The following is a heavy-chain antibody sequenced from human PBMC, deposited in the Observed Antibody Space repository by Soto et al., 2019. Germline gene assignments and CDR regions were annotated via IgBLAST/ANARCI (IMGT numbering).Heavy chain of an antibody. Sequence: QFQLVQSGAEVKKPGASVKVSCKASGYTFTSYAMHWVRQAPGQRLEWMGWINAGNGNTKYSQKFQGRVTITRDTTASKSYMELSSMRSEDTAVYYCARAEYYYLDYWGQGTLVTGSS. J-gene: IGHJ4*02. V-gene: IGHV1-3*01. CDR2: INAGNGNT. CDR1: GYTFTSYA. D-gene: IGHD2-8*01. CDR3: ARAEYYYLDY.